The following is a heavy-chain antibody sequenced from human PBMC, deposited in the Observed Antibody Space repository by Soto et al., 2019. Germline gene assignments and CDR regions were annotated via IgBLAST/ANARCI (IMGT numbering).Heavy chain of an antibody. J-gene: IGHJ5*02. V-gene: IGHV2-26*01. CDR2: IDSSGEK. CDR1: GLSITDSEMG. Sequence: QVTLKESGPVLVKPTETLTLRCTVSGLSITDSEMGVSWIRQPPGQPREWLAHIDSSGEKSYRTFLKSRLAISKDTSKSQIVLTMTNMDPADTATYYCARRHLAVAVSPWFDPWGQGIPVTVSS. CDR3: ARRHLAVAVSPWFDP. D-gene: IGHD6-19*01.